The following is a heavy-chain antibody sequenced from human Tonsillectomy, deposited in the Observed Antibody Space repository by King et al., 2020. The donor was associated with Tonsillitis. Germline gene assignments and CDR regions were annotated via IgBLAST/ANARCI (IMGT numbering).Heavy chain of an antibody. CDR2: ISAYNGNT. J-gene: IGHJ6*02. CDR3: ARGGSLDFTIFGVVIVDGMDV. D-gene: IGHD3-3*01. Sequence: VQLVESGAEVKKPGASVKVSCKASGYTFTSYGISWVRQAPGQGLEWMGWISAYNGNTYYAQKLQGRVTMTTDTSTSTAYMELRSLRSDDTAVYYCARGGSLDFTIFGVVIVDGMDVWGQGTTVTVSS. CDR1: GYTFTSYG. V-gene: IGHV1-18*04.